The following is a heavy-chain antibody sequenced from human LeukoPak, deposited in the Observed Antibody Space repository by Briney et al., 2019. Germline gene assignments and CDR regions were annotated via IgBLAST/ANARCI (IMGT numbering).Heavy chain of an antibody. V-gene: IGHV3-74*01. J-gene: IGHJ4*02. D-gene: IGHD6-13*01. Sequence: PGGSLRLSCAASGFTFSSYWMHWVRQAPGKGLVWVSRINSDGSSTSYADSVKGRFTISRDNAKNTLYLQMNSLRAEDTAVYYCARVRQLDRMGFDYCGQGTLVTVSS. CDR3: ARVRQLDRMGFDY. CDR2: INSDGSST. CDR1: GFTFSSYW.